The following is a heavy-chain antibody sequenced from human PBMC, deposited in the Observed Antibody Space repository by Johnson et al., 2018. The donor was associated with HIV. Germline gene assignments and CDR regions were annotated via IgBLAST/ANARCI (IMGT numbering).Heavy chain of an antibody. CDR2: IKQEGSEK. D-gene: IGHD2-2*01. V-gene: IGHV3-7*05. J-gene: IGHJ3*02. CDR3: ARGTLAAFDI. CDR1: GFTFSNAW. Sequence: VQLVESGGGLVKPGGSLRLSCAASGFTFSNAWMSWVRQAPGKGLEWVANIKQEGSEKYYVDSVKGRFTISRDNAKNSVYLQMNSLRAEDTAVYYCARGTLAAFDIWGQGTMVTVSS.